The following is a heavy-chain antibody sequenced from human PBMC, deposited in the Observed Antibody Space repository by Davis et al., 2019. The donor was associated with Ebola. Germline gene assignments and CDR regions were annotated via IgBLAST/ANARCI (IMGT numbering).Heavy chain of an antibody. CDR3: ARGTLDTAMVNYGMDV. CDR2: ISSSSSYI. V-gene: IGHV3-21*01. D-gene: IGHD5-18*01. J-gene: IGHJ6*02. Sequence: GESLKISCAASGFTFSTYNMNWVRQPPGKGLEWVSSISSSSSYIYYADSVKGRFTISRDNAKNSLYLQMNSLRAEDTAVYYCARGTLDTAMVNYGMDVWGQGTTVTVSS. CDR1: GFTFSTYN.